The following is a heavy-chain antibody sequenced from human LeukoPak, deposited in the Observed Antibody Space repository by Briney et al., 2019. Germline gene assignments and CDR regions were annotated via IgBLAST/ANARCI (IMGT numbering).Heavy chain of an antibody. CDR3: ARGGSAYSLDY. V-gene: IGHV4-59*08. Sequence: SETLSLTCTVSGGSISNNYWSWIRQPPGKGPEWIGYIYYSGSTNYNPSLKSRVLISVDTSRNQFSLKLTSVTAADTAVYYCARGGSAYSLDYWGQGTLVTVSS. CDR1: GGSISNNY. D-gene: IGHD3-22*01. J-gene: IGHJ4*02. CDR2: IYYSGST.